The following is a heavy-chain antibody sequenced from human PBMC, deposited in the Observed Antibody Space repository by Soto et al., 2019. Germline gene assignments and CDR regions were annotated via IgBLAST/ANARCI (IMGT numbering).Heavy chain of an antibody. J-gene: IGHJ5*02. CDR2: IYYSGST. CDR3: ARNSVYYGSGSYYTLNWFDP. D-gene: IGHD3-10*01. CDR1: GGSISSYY. V-gene: IGHV4-59*01. Sequence: PSETLSLTCTVSGGSISSYYWSWIRQPPGKGLEWIGYIYYSGSTNYNPSLKSRVTISVDTSKNQFSLKLSSVTAADTAVYYCARNSVYYGSGSYYTLNWFDPWGQGTLVTVSS.